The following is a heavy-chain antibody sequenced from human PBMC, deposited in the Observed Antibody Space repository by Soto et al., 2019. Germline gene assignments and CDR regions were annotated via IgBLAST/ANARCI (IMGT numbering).Heavy chain of an antibody. CDR3: ARDLVQGIAVAGPVANYYYYYGMDV. CDR2: IKQDGSEK. D-gene: IGHD6-19*01. V-gene: IGHV3-7*01. Sequence: PGGSLRLSCAASGFTFSSYWMSWVRQAPGKGLEWVANIKQDGSEKYYVDSVKGRFTISRDNAKNSLYLQMNSLRAEDTAVYYCARDLVQGIAVAGPVANYYYYYGMDVWGQGTMVTVSS. CDR1: GFTFSSYW. J-gene: IGHJ6*02.